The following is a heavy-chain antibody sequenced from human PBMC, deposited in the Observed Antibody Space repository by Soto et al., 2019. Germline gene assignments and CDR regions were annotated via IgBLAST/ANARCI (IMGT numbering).Heavy chain of an antibody. CDR1: GFSFSNYA. Sequence: QVQLVESGGGVVQPGKSLRLSCAASGFSFSNYAMHWVRQAPGKGLEWVAVIWYDGSNTDYGDSVKGRFTISRDNSKSTLSLQMNSLRPEDTGVYYCAKDAGSTEYFFASWGQGTLVSVSS. CDR3: AKDAGSTEYFFAS. V-gene: IGHV3-33*03. J-gene: IGHJ4*02. CDR2: IWYDGSNT.